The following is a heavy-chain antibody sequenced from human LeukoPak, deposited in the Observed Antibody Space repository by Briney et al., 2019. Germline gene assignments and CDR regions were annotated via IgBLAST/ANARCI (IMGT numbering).Heavy chain of an antibody. CDR1: GGSFSGYY. CDR2: INHSGST. CDR3: ARGIHGRHLYHYYYGMDV. V-gene: IGHV4-34*01. J-gene: IGHJ6*02. Sequence: SETLSLTCAVYGGSFSGYYWSWIRQPPGKGLEWIGEINHSGSTNYNPSLKSRVTISVDTSKNQFSLKLSSVTAADTAVYYCARGIHGRHLYHYYYGMDVWGQGTTVTVSS.